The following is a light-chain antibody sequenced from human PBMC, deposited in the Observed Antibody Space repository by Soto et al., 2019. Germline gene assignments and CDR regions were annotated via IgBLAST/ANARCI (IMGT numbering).Light chain of an antibody. CDR3: QQTSSFPLT. CDR1: QGISSW. V-gene: IGKV1-12*01. J-gene: IGKJ4*01. CDR2: TAS. Sequence: IQMTQSPFSVSASVGDRVTITCRASQGISSWLAWYQQKPGKSPTLLIYTASNLQTGVPSRFSGSGSGTDFTLTISSLQPEDFATYYCQQTSSFPLTLGGGTKVDIK.